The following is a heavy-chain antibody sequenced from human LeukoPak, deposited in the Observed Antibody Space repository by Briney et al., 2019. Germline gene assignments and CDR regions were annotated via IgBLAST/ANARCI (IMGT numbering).Heavy chain of an antibody. J-gene: IGHJ3*02. CDR3: ARVFPLTGYYISAFDI. CDR2: ISSSSSYI. V-gene: IGHV3-11*06. Sequence: PGGSLRLSCAASGFTFSDYYMSWIRQAPGKGLEWVSSISSSSSYIYYADSVKGRFTISRDNAKNSLYLQMNSLRAEDTAVYYCARVFPLTGYYISAFDIWGQGTMVTVSS. CDR1: GFTFSDYY. D-gene: IGHD3-9*01.